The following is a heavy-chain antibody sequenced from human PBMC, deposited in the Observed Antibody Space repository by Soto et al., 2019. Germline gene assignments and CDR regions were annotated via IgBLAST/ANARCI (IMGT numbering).Heavy chain of an antibody. J-gene: IGHJ6*02. CDR3: ARLRFLEWFKGGMDV. CDR1: GGSFSGYY. D-gene: IGHD3-3*01. V-gene: IGHV4-34*01. CDR2: INHSGST. Sequence: PSETLSLTCAVYGGSFSGYYWSWIRQPPGKGLEWIGEINHSGSTNYNPSLKSRVTISVDTSKNQFSLKLSSVTAADTAVYYCARLRFLEWFKGGMDVWGQGTTVT.